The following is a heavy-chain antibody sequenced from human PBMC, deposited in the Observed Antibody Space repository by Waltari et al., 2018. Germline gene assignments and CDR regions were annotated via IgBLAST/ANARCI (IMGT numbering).Heavy chain of an antibody. Sequence: EVQLVESGGGLVKPGGSLRLSCATSGFTFSNYAMNWVRQAPGKGLEWVSAISSSRTYIYYADSVKGRFTISRDNAKNLLYLQMNSLRAEDTAVYYCGRDDFVVVIPSDYWGQGTRVTVSS. V-gene: IGHV3-21*06. J-gene: IGHJ4*02. CDR3: GRDDFVVVIPSDY. CDR1: GFTFSNYA. D-gene: IGHD2-15*01. CDR2: ISSSRTYI.